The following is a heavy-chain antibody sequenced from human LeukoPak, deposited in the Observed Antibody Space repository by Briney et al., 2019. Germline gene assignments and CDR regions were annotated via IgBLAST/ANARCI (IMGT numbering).Heavy chain of an antibody. CDR1: GFTFSNYW. CDR2: IKQDGSEK. Sequence: PGGSLRLSCSASGFTFSNYWMSWVRQAPGKGLEWVANIKQDGSEKYYVDSVKGRFTISRDNAKNSLYLQMSSLRAEDTAAYYCARGGYNYVYWGQRTLVTVPS. V-gene: IGHV3-7*01. D-gene: IGHD5-18*01. CDR3: ARGGYNYVY. J-gene: IGHJ4*02.